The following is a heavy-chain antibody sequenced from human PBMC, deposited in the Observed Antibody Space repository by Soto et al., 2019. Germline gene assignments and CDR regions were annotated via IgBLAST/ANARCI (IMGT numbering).Heavy chain of an antibody. J-gene: IGHJ4*02. V-gene: IGHV3-53*01. CDR3: ARVNTTLVDHFDC. CDR2: MHRGGTT. D-gene: IGHD5-18*01. CDR1: GGSITSYP. Sequence: ETLSLTCVVSGGSITSYPWSWVRQATGKGLEWVSLMHRGGTTDNADSVKGRFTTSRDKSKNTLYLHMNGLRVEDTAVYYCARVNTTLVDHFDCWGQGTLVTVSS.